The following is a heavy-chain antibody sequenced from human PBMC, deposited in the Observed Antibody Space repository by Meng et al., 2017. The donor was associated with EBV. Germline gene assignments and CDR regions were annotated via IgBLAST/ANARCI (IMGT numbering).Heavy chain of an antibody. J-gene: IGHJ4*02. V-gene: IGHV1-18*01. Sequence: EMFYAGGEVQRPGASVKVFCKASGYTFTSYGISWVRQAPGQGLEWMGWISAYNGNTNYAQKLQGRVTMTTDTSTSTAYMELRSLRSDDTAVYYCARGLDYFDYWGQGTLVTVSS. CDR1: GYTFTSYG. CDR3: ARGLDYFDY. CDR2: ISAYNGNT.